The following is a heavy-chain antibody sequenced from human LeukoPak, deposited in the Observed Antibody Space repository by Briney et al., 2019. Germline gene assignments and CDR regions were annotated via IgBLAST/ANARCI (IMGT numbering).Heavy chain of an antibody. V-gene: IGHV3-23*01. CDR3: AKEASGYGYYFDH. D-gene: IGHD3-10*01. J-gene: IGHJ4*02. Sequence: QSGGSLRLPCAVSGFTFSSFAMSWVRQAPGKGLEWVSVISDSGGTTFYADSVKGRFTISRDNSKNTLYLQMNSLRAEDTAVYYCAKEASGYGYYFDHWGQGTLVTVSS. CDR1: GFTFSSFA. CDR2: ISDSGGTT.